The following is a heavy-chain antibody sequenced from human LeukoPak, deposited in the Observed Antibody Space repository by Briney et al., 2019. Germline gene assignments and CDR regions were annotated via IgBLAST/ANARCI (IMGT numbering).Heavy chain of an antibody. CDR2: INPNSGGT. CDR3: ARTRTGTPVPGWGYYYYYYMDV. CDR1: GYTFTGYY. V-gene: IGHV1-2*02. D-gene: IGHD1/OR15-1a*01. J-gene: IGHJ6*03. Sequence: ASVKVSCKASGYTFTGYYMHWVRQAPGQGLEWMGWINPNSGGTNYAQKFQGRVTMTRDTSISTACMELSRLRSDDTAVYYCARTRTGTPVPGWGYYYYYYMDVWGKGTTVTVSS.